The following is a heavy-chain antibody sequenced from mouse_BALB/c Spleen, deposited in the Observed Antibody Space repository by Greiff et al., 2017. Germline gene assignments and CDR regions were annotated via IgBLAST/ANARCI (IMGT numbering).Heavy chain of an antibody. Sequence: EVQLVESGGGLVKPGGSLKLSCAASGFTFSSYAMSWVRQTPEKRLEWVASISSGGSTYYPDSVKGRFTISRDNARNILYLQMSSLRSEDTAMYYCARGGGYYDYAAYWGQGTLVTVSA. D-gene: IGHD2-4*01. J-gene: IGHJ3*01. V-gene: IGHV5-6-5*01. CDR1: GFTFSSYA. CDR3: ARGGGYYDYAAY. CDR2: ISSGGST.